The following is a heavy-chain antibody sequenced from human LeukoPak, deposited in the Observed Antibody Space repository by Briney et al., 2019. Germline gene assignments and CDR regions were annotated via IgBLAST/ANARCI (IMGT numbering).Heavy chain of an antibody. CDR1: GASISSSSYY. CDR3: ARGGYYYYYYYMDV. CDR2: IYYSGST. V-gene: IGHV4-39*01. J-gene: IGHJ6*03. D-gene: IGHD5-18*01. Sequence: SETLSLTCTVSGASISSSSYYWGWIRQPPGKGLEWIGSIYYSGSTYCNPSLKSRVTISVDTSKNQFSLKLSSVTAADTAVYYCARGGYYYYYYYMDVWGKGTTVTVSS.